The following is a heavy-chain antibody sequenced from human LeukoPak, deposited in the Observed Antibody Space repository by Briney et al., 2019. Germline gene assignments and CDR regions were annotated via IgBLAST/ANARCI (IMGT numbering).Heavy chain of an antibody. J-gene: IGHJ4*02. CDR2: IRSDGTNT. D-gene: IGHD4-17*01. V-gene: IGHV3-30*02. CDR1: GFTFSTYG. CDR3: AKDSADYGFS. Sequence: SGGSLRLSCAASGFTFSTYGMHWVRLAPGKGLEWVAFIRSDGTNTYYPDSVKGRFTISRDNSKNTLYLQMNSLRGEDTAVYYCAKDSADYGFSWGQGALVTVSS.